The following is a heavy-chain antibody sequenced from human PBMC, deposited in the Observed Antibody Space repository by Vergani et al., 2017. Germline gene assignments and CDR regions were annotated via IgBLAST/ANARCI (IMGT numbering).Heavy chain of an antibody. CDR3: ARDRGNSGDYNFDY. Sequence: QVQLVQSGAEVKKPGASVKVSCEGSGYTFRNYGISWVRQAPGEGLEWLRWISVYNGETKFAQKFQGRVTLTRDTSTDTAYMEMGSLRSDDTAVYYCARDRGNSGDYNFDYWGQGTLVTVSS. D-gene: IGHD1-26*01. J-gene: IGHJ4*02. V-gene: IGHV1-18*04. CDR1: GYTFRNYG. CDR2: ISVYNGET.